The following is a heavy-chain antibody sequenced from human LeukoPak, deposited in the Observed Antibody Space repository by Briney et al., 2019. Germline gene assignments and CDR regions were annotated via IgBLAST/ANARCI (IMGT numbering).Heavy chain of an antibody. CDR3: ARSIDYGDPDLDY. CDR2: IYYSGST. D-gene: IGHD4-17*01. V-gene: IGHV4-39*01. CDR1: GGSISSSSYY. J-gene: IGHJ4*02. Sequence: SETLSLTCTVSGGSISSSSYYWGWIRQPPGKGLEWIGSIYYSGSTYYNPSLKSRVTISVDTSKNQFSLNLSSVTAADTAVYYCARSIDYGDPDLDYWGQGTLVIVSS.